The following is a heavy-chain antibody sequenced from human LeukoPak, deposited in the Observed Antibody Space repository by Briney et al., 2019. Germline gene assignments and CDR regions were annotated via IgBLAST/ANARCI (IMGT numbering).Heavy chain of an antibody. CDR3: ARLGYYDSSGYYSYYYYYYMDV. CDR1: GGSITSTTHY. Sequence: SETLSLTCNVSGGSITSTTHYWNWIRQPPGKGLEWIGSIYYSGSTYYNPSLKSRVTISVDTSKNQFSLKLSSVTAADTAVYYCARLGYYDSSGYYSYYYYYYMDVWGKGTTVTISS. CDR2: IYYSGST. D-gene: IGHD3-22*01. J-gene: IGHJ6*03. V-gene: IGHV4-39*01.